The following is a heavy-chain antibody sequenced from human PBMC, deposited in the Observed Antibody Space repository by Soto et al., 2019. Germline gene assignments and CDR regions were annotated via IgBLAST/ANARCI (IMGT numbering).Heavy chain of an antibody. D-gene: IGHD6-19*01. Sequence: QITLKESDPTLVKPTQTLTLTCTFSGFSLDSPAVGVNWIRQPLGKALEWLGLIYWDDDKQYNPSLKSRLTITRDTSKNQVVLTMTNMDPVDTATYYCAHGSGWLSDYWGQGTLVTVSS. V-gene: IGHV2-5*02. CDR3: AHGSGWLSDY. CDR2: IYWDDDK. J-gene: IGHJ4*02. CDR1: GFSLDSPAVG.